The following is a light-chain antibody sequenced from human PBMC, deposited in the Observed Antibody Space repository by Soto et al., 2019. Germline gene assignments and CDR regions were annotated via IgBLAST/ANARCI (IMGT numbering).Light chain of an antibody. Sequence: DIQMTQSPSTLSASVGDRVTITCRASQSISSWLAWYQQKPGKAPKLLIYDASSLESGVPSRFSGSGSGKEFTLTISSLQPDDFATYFFQQYNSYSVTFGQGTKLEIK. CDR2: DAS. V-gene: IGKV1-5*01. CDR3: QQYNSYSVT. CDR1: QSISSW. J-gene: IGKJ2*01.